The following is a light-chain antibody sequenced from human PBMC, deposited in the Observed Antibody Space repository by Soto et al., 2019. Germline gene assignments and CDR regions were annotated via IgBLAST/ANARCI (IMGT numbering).Light chain of an antibody. Sequence: QSALTQPASVSGSPGQSITISCTGTSSDVGGYNYVSWYQQHPGKAPKLMIYEVSNRPSGFSNRFSGSKSGNTASLTISGLQAEDEADYYCSSYTSSSTLHWVFGGGTKLTVL. CDR1: SSDVGGYNY. CDR3: SSYTSSSTLHWV. V-gene: IGLV2-14*01. CDR2: EVS. J-gene: IGLJ3*02.